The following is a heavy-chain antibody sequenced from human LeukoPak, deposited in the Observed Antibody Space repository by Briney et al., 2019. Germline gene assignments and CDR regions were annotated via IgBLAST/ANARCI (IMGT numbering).Heavy chain of an antibody. V-gene: IGHV3-74*01. CDR2: INSDGSST. J-gene: IGHJ4*02. CDR1: EFTFSTYW. Sequence: SGGSLRLSCAASEFTFSTYWMHWVRQAPGKGLVWVSRINSDGSSTNYADSVKGRFTISRDNAKSTLYLQLNSVRAEDTAVYYCARAGIYAKNYYGSGSPPDYWGQGTLVTVSS. D-gene: IGHD3-10*01. CDR3: ARAGIYAKNYYGSGSPPDY.